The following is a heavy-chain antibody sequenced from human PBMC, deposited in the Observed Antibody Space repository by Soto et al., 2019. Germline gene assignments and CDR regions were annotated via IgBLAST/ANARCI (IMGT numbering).Heavy chain of an antibody. CDR1: GFTFSNYA. D-gene: IGHD2-15*01. J-gene: IGHJ5*02. CDR2: VNIRGDNT. Sequence: EVQLLESGGGLVQPGGSLRLSCAASGFTFSNYAMSWVRQTPGKGLEWVSTVNIRGDNTHYADSVKGRFTISRDNSRSTLYLQMSGLRAEDTAVFYCAKDRYCNCDNCYSEFDLWGQGTLVTVSS. CDR3: AKDRYCNCDNCYSEFDL. V-gene: IGHV3-23*01.